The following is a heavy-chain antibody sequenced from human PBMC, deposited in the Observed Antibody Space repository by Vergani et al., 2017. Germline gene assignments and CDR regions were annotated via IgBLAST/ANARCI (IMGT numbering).Heavy chain of an antibody. D-gene: IGHD3-10*01. V-gene: IGHV4-59*01. J-gene: IGHJ4*02. Sequence: QVRLQESGPGLVKPSETLSLTCSVSGGSMSGYYWSWIRQPPGKGLEWMGYVSFRGDTLYDPSVKGRMTISLNTSSNQFSLYLTSVTAADTAVYYCARSRIYYGAGSPDYWGQGTLVTGSS. CDR2: VSFRGDT. CDR1: GGSMSGYY. CDR3: ARSRIYYGAGSPDY.